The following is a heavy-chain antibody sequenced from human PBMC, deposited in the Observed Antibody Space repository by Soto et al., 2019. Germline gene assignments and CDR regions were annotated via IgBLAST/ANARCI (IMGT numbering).Heavy chain of an antibody. D-gene: IGHD6-19*01. J-gene: IGHJ4*02. CDR2: ISDSGGST. CDR1: GFTFSSSA. CDR3: ARSKQWLDHYFDY. Sequence: PAGSLRLSCAASGFTFSSSAMSWVRQAPGKGLEWVSTISDSGGSTYYADSVKGRFTISRDNSKNTLYLQMNSLRAEDTAVYYCARSKQWLDHYFDYWGQGTLVTVSS. V-gene: IGHV3-23*01.